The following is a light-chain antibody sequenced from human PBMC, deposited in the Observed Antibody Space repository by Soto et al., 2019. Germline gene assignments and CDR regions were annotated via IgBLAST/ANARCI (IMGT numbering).Light chain of an antibody. CDR2: DAS. CDR1: QSISSW. V-gene: IGKV1-5*01. J-gene: IGKJ1*01. CDR3: QQHNRYSCT. Sequence: DILMTQSPATLSASLGDRVTLTCRASQSISSWLAWYQQKPGKAPKLLIYDASSWESGVPSRFSGNRSETEFTLTIRTLQPEDFATYYCQQHNRYSCTFGQGTKVDIK.